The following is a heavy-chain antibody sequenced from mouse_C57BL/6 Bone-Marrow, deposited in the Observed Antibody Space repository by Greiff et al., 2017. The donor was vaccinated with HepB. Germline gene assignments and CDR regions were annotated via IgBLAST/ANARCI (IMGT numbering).Heavy chain of an antibody. J-gene: IGHJ4*01. CDR3: ARRGYGSSFYAMDY. Sequence: EVMLVESGGGLVKPGGSLKLSCAASGFTFSSYTMSWVRQTPEKRLEWVATISGGGGNTYYPDSVKGRFTISRDNAKNTLYLQMSSLRSEDTALYYCARRGYGSSFYAMDYCGQGTSVTVSS. D-gene: IGHD1-1*01. CDR2: ISGGGGNT. V-gene: IGHV5-9*01. CDR1: GFTFSSYT.